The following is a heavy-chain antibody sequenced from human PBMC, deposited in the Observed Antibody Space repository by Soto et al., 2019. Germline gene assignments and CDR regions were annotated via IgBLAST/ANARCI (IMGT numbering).Heavy chain of an antibody. Sequence: QVQLVQSGAEVKKPGASVKVSCKASGYTFTSYYMHWVRQAPGQGLEWMGIINPSGGSTSYAQKFQGRVTMTRDTSTSTVYMELRSLRSEDTAVYYCARVSPSDTRYGYVGNNWFDPWGQGTLVTVSS. CDR1: GYTFTSYY. CDR2: INPSGGST. CDR3: ARVSPSDTRYGYVGNNWFDP. V-gene: IGHV1-46*03. J-gene: IGHJ5*02. D-gene: IGHD5-18*01.